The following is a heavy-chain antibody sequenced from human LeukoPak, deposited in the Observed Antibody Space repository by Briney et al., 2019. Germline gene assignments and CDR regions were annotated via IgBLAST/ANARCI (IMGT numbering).Heavy chain of an antibody. V-gene: IGHV1-69*04. Sequence: SVKVSCKASGGTFSSYAISWVRQAPGQGLEWMGRIIPILGIANYAQKLQGRVTMTTDTSTSTAYMELRSLRSDDTAVYYCARSAPLGYYYDSSGYPPYGMDVWGQGTTVTVSS. CDR2: IIPILGIA. CDR1: GGTFSSYA. CDR3: ARSAPLGYYYDSSGYPPYGMDV. D-gene: IGHD3-22*01. J-gene: IGHJ6*02.